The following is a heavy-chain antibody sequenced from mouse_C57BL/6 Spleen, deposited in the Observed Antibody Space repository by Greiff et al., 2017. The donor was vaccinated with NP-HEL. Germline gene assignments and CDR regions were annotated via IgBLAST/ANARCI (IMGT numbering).Heavy chain of an antibody. CDR1: GYTFTSYW. J-gene: IGHJ3*01. Sequence: VQLQQSGAELVRPGTSVKLSCKASGYTFTSYWMHWVKQRPGQGLEWIGVIDPSDSYTNYNQKFKGKATLTVDTSFSTAYMQLSSLTSEDSAVYYCAPYYSNSPFAYWGQGTLVTVSA. D-gene: IGHD2-5*01. CDR2: IDPSDSYT. V-gene: IGHV1-59*01. CDR3: APYYSNSPFAY.